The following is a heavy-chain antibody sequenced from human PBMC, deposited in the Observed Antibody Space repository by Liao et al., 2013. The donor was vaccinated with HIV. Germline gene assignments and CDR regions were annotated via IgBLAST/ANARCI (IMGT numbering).Heavy chain of an antibody. CDR2: IFPSGYT. Sequence: QVQLQESGPGLVKPSQTLSLTCSVSGGSITSGSYYWGWIRQPAGKGLEWIGRIFPSGYTNYNPSLKSRVSISLDTSKNQFSLKLSSVTAADTAVYYCARGDNGFWSGSHYYFYYMDVWGKGTTVTVSS. CDR1: GGSITSGSYY. V-gene: IGHV4-61*02. D-gene: IGHD3-3*01. CDR3: ARGDNGFWSGSHYYFYYMDV. J-gene: IGHJ6*03.